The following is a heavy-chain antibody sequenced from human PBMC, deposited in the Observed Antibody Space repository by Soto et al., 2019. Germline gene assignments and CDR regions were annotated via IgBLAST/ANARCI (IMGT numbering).Heavy chain of an antibody. Sequence: GAPVKVSCKASGYIFTTFPITLVRQAPRQRLEWMGWINAANGDRGYSREFQGRVTLTRDISASIAYLQWSSLKASDTAMYYCASYAGRFRTPPHTYDAFDVWGQGTMVTVSS. V-gene: IGHV1-3*03. J-gene: IGHJ3*01. D-gene: IGHD1-26*01. CDR1: GYIFTTFP. CDR2: INAANGDR. CDR3: ASYAGRFRTPPHTYDAFDV.